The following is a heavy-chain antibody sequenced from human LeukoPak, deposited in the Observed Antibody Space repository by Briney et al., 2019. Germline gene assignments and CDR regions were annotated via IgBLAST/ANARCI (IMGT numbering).Heavy chain of an antibody. V-gene: IGHV3-53*01. J-gene: IGHJ4*02. CDR1: GFTVSRNY. CDR3: TRDQMNY. D-gene: IGHD5-24*01. Sequence: GGSLRLSCTASGFTVSRNYMLWVRQAPGKGLEWVSLIFSNGDTHYADSVKGRFTISRDTSKNTVPLQMNSLRVEDTAMYYCTRDQMNYWGQGTLVTVSS. CDR2: IFSNGDT.